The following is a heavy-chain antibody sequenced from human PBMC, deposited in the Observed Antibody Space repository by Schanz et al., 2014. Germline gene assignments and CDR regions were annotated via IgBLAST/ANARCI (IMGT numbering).Heavy chain of an antibody. CDR2: ISASGGTT. V-gene: IGHV3-23*04. CDR3: ARKVVATIGGYYDN. D-gene: IGHD5-12*01. J-gene: IGHJ4*02. Sequence: VQLVESGGGVVQPGRSLRLSCVASGFTFSSYDVFWVRQAPGKGLEWVSAISASGGTTYYADSVKGRFTISRDNSKNTLYLQMNSLRAEDTAVYYCARKVVATIGGYYDNWGQGTLVIVSS. CDR1: GFTFSSYD.